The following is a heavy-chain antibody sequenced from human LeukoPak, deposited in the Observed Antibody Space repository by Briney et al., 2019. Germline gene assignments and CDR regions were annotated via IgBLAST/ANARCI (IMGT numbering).Heavy chain of an antibody. V-gene: IGHV1-2*02. CDR1: GYTFTCYY. J-gene: IGHJ5*02. CDR2: INPNSGGT. D-gene: IGHD2-2*01. CDR3: ARRARGVPAVAYNWFDP. Sequence: ASVTVSCKASGYTFTCYYMHWVRQAPGQGLAWMGCINPNSGGTNYAQKFQGRVTMTRDTSISTAYMELSRLRSDDTAVYYCARRARGVPAVAYNWFDPWGQGTLVTVSS.